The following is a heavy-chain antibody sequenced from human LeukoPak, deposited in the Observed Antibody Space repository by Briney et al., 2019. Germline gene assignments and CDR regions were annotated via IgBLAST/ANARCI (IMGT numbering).Heavy chain of an antibody. CDR2: IYYSGST. CDR3: ARGIILEWRPVSTPRRAKFDP. J-gene: IGHJ5*02. D-gene: IGHD3-3*01. Sequence: SETLSLTCTVSGGSISSSSYYWGWIRQPPGKGLEWIGSIYYSGSTYYNPSLKSRVTISVDTSKNQFSLKLSSVTAADTAVYYCARGIILEWRPVSTPRRAKFDPWGQGTLVTVSS. V-gene: IGHV4-39*07. CDR1: GGSISSSSYY.